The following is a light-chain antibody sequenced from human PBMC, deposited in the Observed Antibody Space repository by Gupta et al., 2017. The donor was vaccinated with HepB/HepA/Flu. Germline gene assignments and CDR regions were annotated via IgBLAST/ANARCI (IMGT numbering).Light chain of an antibody. Sequence: DIQMTQSPSSVSASVGDTVTISCRASHDINTWLAWYQQKPGRAPKLLIYSASILLRGVPSRFSGGGSGTAFTLTISTLQPEDFATYYCQQANSFPLITFGQGTRLDIK. CDR2: SAS. CDR1: HDINTW. CDR3: QQANSFPLIT. V-gene: IGKV1-12*02. J-gene: IGKJ5*01.